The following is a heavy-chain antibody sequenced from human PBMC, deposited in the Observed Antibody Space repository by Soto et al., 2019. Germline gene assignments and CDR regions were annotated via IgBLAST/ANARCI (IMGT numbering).Heavy chain of an antibody. CDR1: GGSISSSNW. D-gene: IGHD3-10*01. Sequence: QVQLQESGPGLVKPSGTLSLTCAVSGGSISSSNWWSWVRQPPGKGLAWIGEIYHSASTNYNPSLKSRVTISVDKSKNQFSLKVSAVTAADTAVYYCARDLFYGSGSYSFDPWGQGTLVTVSS. CDR2: IYHSAST. V-gene: IGHV4-4*02. CDR3: ARDLFYGSGSYSFDP. J-gene: IGHJ5*02.